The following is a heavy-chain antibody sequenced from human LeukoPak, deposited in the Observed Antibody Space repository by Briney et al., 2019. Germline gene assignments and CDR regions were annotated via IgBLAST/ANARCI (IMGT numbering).Heavy chain of an antibody. CDR3: ARDGGWYKRGLDYYYYYMDV. CDR2: INPYSGGT. J-gene: IGHJ6*03. V-gene: IGHV1-2*02. Sequence: ASVKVSCKASGYSFTGYYMHWVRQAPGQGLEWMGWINPYSGGTNYAQKFQGRVTMTRDTSISTAYMELSRLRSDDTAFYYCARDGGWYKRGLDYYYYYMDVWGKGTTVTVSS. D-gene: IGHD6-19*01. CDR1: GYSFTGYY.